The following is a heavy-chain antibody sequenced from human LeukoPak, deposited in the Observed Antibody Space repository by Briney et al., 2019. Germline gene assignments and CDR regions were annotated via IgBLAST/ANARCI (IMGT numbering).Heavy chain of an antibody. CDR3: ATVGYYYDSSGFTFDY. Sequence: SVKVSCKVSGYTLTELSMHWGRQAPGKGLEWMGGFDPEDGETIYAQKFQGRVTMTEDTSTDTAYMELSSLRSEDTAVYYCATVGYYYDSSGFTFDYWGQGTLVTVSS. CDR1: GYTLTELS. J-gene: IGHJ4*02. CDR2: FDPEDGET. D-gene: IGHD3-22*01. V-gene: IGHV1-24*01.